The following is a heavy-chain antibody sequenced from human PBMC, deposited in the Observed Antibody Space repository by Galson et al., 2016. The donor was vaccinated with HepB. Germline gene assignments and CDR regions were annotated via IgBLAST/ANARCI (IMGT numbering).Heavy chain of an antibody. CDR1: GYIFTTYS. CDR3: ARVYTSWGKHNGLDV. J-gene: IGHJ6*02. D-gene: IGHD2-2*01. Sequence: SVKVSCKASGYIFTTYSISWVRQAPGQGLEWMGWISGHNGDTKYAQKLQGRVTMTTDTSTRTAYLERRSLRSDDTAIYSCARVYTSWGKHNGLDVWGQGTTVTVSS. CDR2: ISGHNGDT. V-gene: IGHV1-18*01.